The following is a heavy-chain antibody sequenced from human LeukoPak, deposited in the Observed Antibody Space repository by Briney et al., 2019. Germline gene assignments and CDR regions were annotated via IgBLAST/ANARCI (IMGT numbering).Heavy chain of an antibody. Sequence: GASVKVSCKTSGYTFTGYYMHWVRQAPGQGLEWMGRINPNSGDTNYAQKFQGRVTMTRDTSISTAYMELSRLRSDDTAVYYCARIGESAHYDFWSGYYNGDYWGQGTLVTVSS. CDR1: GYTFTGYY. CDR3: ARIGESAHYDFWSGYYNGDY. CDR2: INPNSGDT. D-gene: IGHD3-3*01. J-gene: IGHJ4*02. V-gene: IGHV1-2*06.